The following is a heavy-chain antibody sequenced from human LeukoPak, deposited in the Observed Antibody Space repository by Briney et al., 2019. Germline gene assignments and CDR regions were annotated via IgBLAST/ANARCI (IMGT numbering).Heavy chain of an antibody. CDR1: GFTFSSYA. J-gene: IGHJ6*02. CDR3: AKDPTMVRGQRGGYCGMDV. CDR2: ISGSGGST. D-gene: IGHD3-10*01. Sequence: HPGGSLRLSRAASGFTFSSYAMSWVRQALGKGLEWVSAISGSGGSTYYADSVKGRFTISRDNSKNTLYLQMNSLRAEDTAVYYCAKDPTMVRGQRGGYCGMDVWGQGTTVTVSS. V-gene: IGHV3-23*01.